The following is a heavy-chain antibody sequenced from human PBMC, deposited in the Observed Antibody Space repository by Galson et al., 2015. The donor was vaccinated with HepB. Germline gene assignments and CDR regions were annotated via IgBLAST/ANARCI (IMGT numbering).Heavy chain of an antibody. CDR1: GYTFTSYY. CDR3: ASANGMTRRAFDI. CDR2: INPSGGST. Sequence: SVKVSCKASGYTFTSYYMHWVRQAPGQGLEWMGIINPSGGSTSYAQKFQGRVTMTRDTSTSTVYMELSSLRSEDTAVYYCASANGMTRRAFDIWGQGTMVTVSS. J-gene: IGHJ3*02. D-gene: IGHD1-20*01. V-gene: IGHV1-46*01.